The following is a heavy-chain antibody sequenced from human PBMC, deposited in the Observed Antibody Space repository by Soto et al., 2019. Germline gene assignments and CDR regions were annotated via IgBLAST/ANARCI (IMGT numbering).Heavy chain of an antibody. Sequence: EVQLLESGGGLVQPGGSLRLSCAASGFTFSSYAMSWVRQAPGKGLEWVSAISGSGGSTYYADSVKGRFTISRDNSKNTLYLQMNSLRAEDTAVYYCANLLVAATRTVTRAFDIWGQGTMVTVSS. V-gene: IGHV3-23*01. CDR2: ISGSGGST. D-gene: IGHD2-15*01. J-gene: IGHJ3*02. CDR1: GFTFSSYA. CDR3: ANLLVAATRTVTRAFDI.